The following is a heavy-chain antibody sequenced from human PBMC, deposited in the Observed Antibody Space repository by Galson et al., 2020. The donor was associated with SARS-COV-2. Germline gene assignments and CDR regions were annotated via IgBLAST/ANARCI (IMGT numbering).Heavy chain of an antibody. D-gene: IGHD3-16*01. CDR2: IWYDGSNK. Sequence: QAGGSLRLSCAASGFTFSSYGMHWVRQAPGKGLEWVAVIWYDGSNKYYADSAKGRFTISRDNFKNTLYLQMNSLRAEDTAVYYCASGVAPGGAYYYYGMDVWGQGTTVTVSS. CDR3: ASGVAPGGAYYYYGMDV. J-gene: IGHJ6*02. V-gene: IGHV3-33*01. CDR1: GFTFSSYG.